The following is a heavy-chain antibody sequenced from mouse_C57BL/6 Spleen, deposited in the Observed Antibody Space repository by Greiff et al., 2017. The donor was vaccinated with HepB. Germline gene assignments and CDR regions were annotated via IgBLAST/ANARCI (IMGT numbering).Heavy chain of an antibody. CDR3: SRHEKGVYPPWYFDV. CDR1: GYTFTEYT. D-gene: IGHD2-1*01. V-gene: IGHV1-62-2*01. J-gene: IGHJ1*03. Sequence: QVQLKESGAELVKPGASVKLSCKASGYTFTEYTIHWVKQRSGQGLEWIGWFYPGSGSIKYNEKFKDKATLTADKSYSTVYMELSRLTSEVSAVYFCSRHEKGVYPPWYFDVGGTETTVTVSS. CDR2: FYPGSGSI.